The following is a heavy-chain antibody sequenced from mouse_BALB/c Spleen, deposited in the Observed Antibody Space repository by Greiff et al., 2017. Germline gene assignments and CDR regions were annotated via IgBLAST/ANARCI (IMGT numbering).Heavy chain of an antibody. CDR2: INPYNDGT. D-gene: IGHD2-1*01. J-gene: IGHJ3*01. Sequence: EVKLVESGPELVKPGASVKMSCKASGYTFTSYVMHWVKQKPGQGLEWIGYINPYNDGTKYNEKFKGKATLTSDKSSSTAYMELSSLTSEDSAVYYCASGDGNPWFAYWGQGTLVTVSA. CDR3: ASGDGNPWFAY. V-gene: IGHV1-14*01. CDR1: GYTFTSYV.